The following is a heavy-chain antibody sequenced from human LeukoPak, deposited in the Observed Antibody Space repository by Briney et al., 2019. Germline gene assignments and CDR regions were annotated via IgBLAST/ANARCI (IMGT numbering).Heavy chain of an antibody. V-gene: IGHV4-59*01. D-gene: IGHD2-21*02. Sequence: PSETLSLTCTVSGGSISSYYWSWIRQPPGKGLEWIGYIYYSGSTNYNPSLKSRVTISVDTSKNQFSLKLSSVTAADTAVYYCARGSGINNCGGDCYCFDYWGQGTLVTVSS. CDR1: GGSISSYY. J-gene: IGHJ4*02. CDR3: ARGSGINNCGGDCYCFDY. CDR2: IYYSGST.